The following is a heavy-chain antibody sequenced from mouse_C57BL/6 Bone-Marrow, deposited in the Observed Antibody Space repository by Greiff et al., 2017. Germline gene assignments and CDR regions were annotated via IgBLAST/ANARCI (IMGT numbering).Heavy chain of an antibody. CDR2: ISDGGSYT. V-gene: IGHV5-4*03. D-gene: IGHD1-1*01. J-gene: IGHJ2*01. CDR1: GFTFSSYA. Sequence: DVKLQESGGGLVKPGGSLKLSCAASGFTFSSYAMSWVRQTPEKRLEWVATISDGGSYTYYPDNVKGRFTISRDNAKNNLYLQMSHLKSEDTAMYYCARGGFITTVVAPDYWGQGTTLTVSS. CDR3: ARGGFITTVVAPDY.